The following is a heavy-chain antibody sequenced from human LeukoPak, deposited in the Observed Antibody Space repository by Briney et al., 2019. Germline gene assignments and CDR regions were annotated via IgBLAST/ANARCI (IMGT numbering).Heavy chain of an antibody. CDR1: GFTFSSYG. V-gene: IGHV3-33*01. CDR2: ILSDGSKE. CDR3: ARASGPFDF. Sequence: GGSLRLSCAASGFTFSSYGMHWVRQAPGKGLEWVAVILSDGSKEFYTDSVKGRFTISRDNAKNSLYLQMNSLRAEDTAVYYCARASGPFDFWGQGTLVTVSS. J-gene: IGHJ4*02. D-gene: IGHD3-10*01.